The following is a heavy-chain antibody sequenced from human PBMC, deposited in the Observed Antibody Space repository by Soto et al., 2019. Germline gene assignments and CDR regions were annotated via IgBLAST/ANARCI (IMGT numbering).Heavy chain of an antibody. CDR2: IVTAGDT. V-gene: IGHV3-13*01. Sequence: RLSWAASGLTFSSYDMHWVRQATGKGLEWVSAIVTAGDTYYPGSVKGRFTISRENAKNSLYLQMNSVRAGDTAVYYCARGIAAAGYYYYGMDVWGQGTTVTVSS. CDR1: GLTFSSYD. J-gene: IGHJ6*02. CDR3: ARGIAAAGYYYYGMDV. D-gene: IGHD6-13*01.